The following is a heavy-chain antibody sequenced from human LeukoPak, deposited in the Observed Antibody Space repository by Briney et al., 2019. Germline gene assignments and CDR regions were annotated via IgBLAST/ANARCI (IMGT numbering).Heavy chain of an antibody. CDR1: GFTVSINY. CDR3: ATRSVAGSWSAFDY. CDR2: IYSGDNT. J-gene: IGHJ4*02. V-gene: IGHV3-53*01. D-gene: IGHD6-19*01. Sequence: GGSLRLSCAASGFTVSINYMRWVRQAPGKGLEWVSLIYSGDNTYYADSVKGRFTISRDNSKNTLYLQMNSLTAEDTAVYYCATRSVAGSWSAFDYWGQGTLVTVSS.